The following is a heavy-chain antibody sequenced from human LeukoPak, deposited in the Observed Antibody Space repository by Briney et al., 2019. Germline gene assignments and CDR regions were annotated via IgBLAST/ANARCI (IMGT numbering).Heavy chain of an antibody. CDR3: ARVDCSSTSCSEAFDI. Sequence: SETLSLTCTVSGGSISSHYWSWIRQPPGKGLEWIGYINYSGSTNYNPSLKSRVTISVDTSKNQFSLKLSSVTAADTAVYYCARVDCSSTSCSEAFDIWGQGTMVTVSS. CDR2: INYSGST. D-gene: IGHD2-2*01. J-gene: IGHJ3*02. V-gene: IGHV4-59*11. CDR1: GGSISSHY.